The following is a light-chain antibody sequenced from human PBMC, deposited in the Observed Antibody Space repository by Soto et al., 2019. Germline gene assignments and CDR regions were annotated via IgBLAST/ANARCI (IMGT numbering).Light chain of an antibody. Sequence: QSVLTQTASVSGSPGQSITISCTGTSSDVGGYNSVSWYQQHPGKAPQLIIYEVNNRPSGVSNRFSGSKSGNTASLTISGLQAEDEADYHCTSYTSSRTRVFGGGTKLTVL. J-gene: IGLJ3*02. CDR2: EVN. CDR1: SSDVGGYNS. CDR3: TSYTSSRTRV. V-gene: IGLV2-14*01.